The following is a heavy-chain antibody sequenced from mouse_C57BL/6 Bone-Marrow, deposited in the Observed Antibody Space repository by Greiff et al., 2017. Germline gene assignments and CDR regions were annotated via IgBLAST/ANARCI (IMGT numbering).Heavy chain of an antibody. Sequence: EVKLQESGGGLVKPGGSLKLSCAASGFTFSSYTMSWVRQTPEQRLEWVATISGGGGNTYYPDSVKGRFTISRDNAKNTLYLQMSSLRSEDTALYYCASLYYYGSSYPPWFAYWGQGTLVTVSA. CDR1: GFTFSSYT. CDR2: ISGGGGNT. D-gene: IGHD1-1*01. CDR3: ASLYYYGSSYPPWFAY. V-gene: IGHV5-9*01. J-gene: IGHJ3*01.